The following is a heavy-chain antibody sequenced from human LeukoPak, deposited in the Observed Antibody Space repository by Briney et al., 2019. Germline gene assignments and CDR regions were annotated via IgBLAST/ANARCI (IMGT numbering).Heavy chain of an antibody. Sequence: SETLSLTCTVSGGSISSSAYYWGWIRQPPGKGLEWIGSISYSGSTYHNPSLKSRVTISVDTSKNRFSLKLIPVTAADTAVYYCATYSGTFYLQFDYWGQGTLVTVSS. CDR2: ISYSGST. D-gene: IGHD1-26*01. CDR1: GGSISSSAYY. CDR3: ATYSGTFYLQFDY. J-gene: IGHJ4*02. V-gene: IGHV4-39*01.